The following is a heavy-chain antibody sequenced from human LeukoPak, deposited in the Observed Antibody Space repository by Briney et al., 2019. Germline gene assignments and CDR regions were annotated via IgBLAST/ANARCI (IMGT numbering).Heavy chain of an antibody. CDR2: ISWNSGSI. D-gene: IGHD2-15*01. CDR1: GFTFDDYA. Sequence: QTGGSLRLSCAASGFTFDDYAMHWVRQAPGKGLEWVSGISWNSGSIGYADSVKGRFTISRDNAKNSLYLQMNSLTAEDTAVYYCARDYFSRAAVLGYFDLWGRGTLVTVSS. CDR3: ARDYFSRAAVLGYFDL. J-gene: IGHJ2*01. V-gene: IGHV3-9*01.